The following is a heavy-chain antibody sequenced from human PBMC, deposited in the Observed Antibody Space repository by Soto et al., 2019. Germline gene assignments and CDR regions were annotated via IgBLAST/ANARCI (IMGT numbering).Heavy chain of an antibody. CDR1: GYTFTSYG. V-gene: IGHV1-18*01. CDR3: ARASHVTTPYHYYGMDV. Sequence: ASVKVSCKASGYTFTSYGISWVRQAPGQGLEWMGWISAYNGNTNYAQKLQGRVTMTSDTSTSTAYMELRSLRSDDTAVYYCARASHVTTPYHYYGMDVWGQGTTVTVSS. D-gene: IGHD4-4*01. J-gene: IGHJ6*02. CDR2: ISAYNGNT.